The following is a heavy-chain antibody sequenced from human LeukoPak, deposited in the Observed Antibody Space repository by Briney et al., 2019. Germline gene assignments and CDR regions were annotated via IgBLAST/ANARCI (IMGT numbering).Heavy chain of an antibody. J-gene: IGHJ4*02. V-gene: IGHV4-39*07. CDR3: AVYHYGSGSYHNHPNFDY. D-gene: IGHD3-10*01. CDR2: INHSGST. CDR1: GGSISSGGYY. Sequence: SETLSLTCTVSGGSISSGGYYWSWIRQPPGKGLEWIGEINHSGSTNYNPSLKSRVTISVDTSKNQFSLKLSSVTAADTAVYYCAVYHYGSGSYHNHPNFDYWGQGTLVTVSS.